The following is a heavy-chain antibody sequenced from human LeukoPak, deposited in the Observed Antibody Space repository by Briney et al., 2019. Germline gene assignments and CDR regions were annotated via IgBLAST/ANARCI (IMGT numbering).Heavy chain of an antibody. CDR2: ISSSGSTI. D-gene: IGHD3-16*01. CDR1: GFTFSSYE. V-gene: IGHV3-48*03. CDR3: ARVGWGFWFDY. J-gene: IGHJ4*02. Sequence: GGSLRLSCAASGFTFSSYEMNWVRQAPGKGLEWVSYISSSGSTIYYADSVKGRFTISRDNAKNSLYLQMNSLRAEDTAVYYCARVGWGFWFDYWGQGTLVTVSS.